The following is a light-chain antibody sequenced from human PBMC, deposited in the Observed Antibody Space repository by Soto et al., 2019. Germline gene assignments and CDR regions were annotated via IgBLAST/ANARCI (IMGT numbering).Light chain of an antibody. CDR2: EVS. V-gene: IGLV2-14*01. CDR1: SSDVGGYNY. J-gene: IGLJ1*01. Sequence: QSALTQPASVSGSPGQSITISCTGTSSDVGGYNYVSWYQQHPGKAPKLIIHEVSLRPSGVSNRFSGSKSGNTASLTISGLQPEDEADYYCSSYTSISTYVFGTGTKLTV. CDR3: SSYTSISTYV.